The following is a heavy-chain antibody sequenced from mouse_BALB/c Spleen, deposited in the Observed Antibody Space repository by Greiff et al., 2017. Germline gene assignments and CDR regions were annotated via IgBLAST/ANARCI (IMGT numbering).Heavy chain of an antibody. CDR1: GFTFSSYA. J-gene: IGHJ2*01. V-gene: IGHV5-9-3*01. Sequence: EVQLVESGGGLVKPGGSLKLSCAASGFTFSSYAMSWVRQTPEKRLEWVATISSGGSYTYYPDSVKGRFTISRDNAKNTLYLQMSSLRSEDTAMYYCARQNGYAFDYWGQGTTLTVSS. D-gene: IGHD2-2*01. CDR3: ARQNGYAFDY. CDR2: ISSGGSYT.